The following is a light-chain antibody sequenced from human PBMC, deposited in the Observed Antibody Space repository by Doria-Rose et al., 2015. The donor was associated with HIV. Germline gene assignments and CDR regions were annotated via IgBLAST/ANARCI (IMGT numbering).Light chain of an antibody. Sequence: TQSPGSLSLSPGERATLSCRASQSFSSTYLAWYQQKPGQAPSLLIYDGSTRAAGIPDRFSASGSGTDFTLTINRLEPEDFALYYCHQYGTSWTFGQGTKVEI. V-gene: IGKV3-20*01. J-gene: IGKJ1*01. CDR3: HQYGTSWT. CDR2: DGS. CDR1: QSFSSTY.